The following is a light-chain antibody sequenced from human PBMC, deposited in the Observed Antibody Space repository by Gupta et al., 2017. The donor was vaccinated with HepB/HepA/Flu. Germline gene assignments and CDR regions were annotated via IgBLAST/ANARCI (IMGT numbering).Light chain of an antibody. Sequence: SSEVTQDPAVSVALAQTVTITCQGDSLGSHYASWYHQKPGQAPVLVTYGKNNRPSGMPDRFSGSSSGNTASLTITGAQAEDEADYYCNSRDSSGNHYVFGTGTKVTVL. J-gene: IGLJ1*01. V-gene: IGLV3-19*01. CDR2: GKN. CDR1: SLGSHY. CDR3: NSRDSSGNHYV.